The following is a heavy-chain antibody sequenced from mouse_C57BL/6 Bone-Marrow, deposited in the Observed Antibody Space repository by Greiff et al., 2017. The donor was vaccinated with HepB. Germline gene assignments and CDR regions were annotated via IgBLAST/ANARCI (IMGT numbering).Heavy chain of an antibody. J-gene: IGHJ3*01. D-gene: IGHD2-4*01. Sequence: EVHLVESGGGLVKPGGSLKLSCAASGFTFSSYAMSWVRQTPEKRLEWVATISDGGSYTYYPDNVKGRFTISRDNAKNNLYLQMSHLKSEDTAMYYCARAPFYYDYDPGFAYWGQGTLVTVSA. CDR1: GFTFSSYA. CDR2: ISDGGSYT. V-gene: IGHV5-4*01. CDR3: ARAPFYYDYDPGFAY.